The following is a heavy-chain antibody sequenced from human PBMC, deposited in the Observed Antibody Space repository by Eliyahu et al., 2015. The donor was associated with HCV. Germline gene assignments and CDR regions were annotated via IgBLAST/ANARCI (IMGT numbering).Heavy chain of an antibody. V-gene: IGHV4-59*01. J-gene: IGHJ5*02. CDR1: GGXIPXYY. D-gene: IGHD6-19*01. Sequence: QVQLQXSGPGLVKPSETLSLTXXVSGGXIPXYYWSWIRQPPGKGLEGIGYTHYSGXTNYNPSXKSRVTISVDTSKNQFXLNLTSVTAADTAVYYCASGGGGIAVAGTGGWFDPWGQGTLVTVSS. CDR3: ASGGGGIAVAGTGGWFDP. CDR2: THYSGXT.